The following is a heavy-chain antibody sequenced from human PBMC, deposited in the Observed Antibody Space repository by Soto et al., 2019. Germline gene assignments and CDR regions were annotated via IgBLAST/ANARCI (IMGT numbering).Heavy chain of an antibody. Sequence: SETLSLTCAVSGGSMSPYYWIWIRQPPGKGLEWIGYIHYTGSTNYNPSLRSRVTIAVDTSRNQFSLKLSSVIAADTAVYYCAGLSLTGGNWFDPWGQGTLVTV. CDR1: GGSMSPYY. CDR3: AGLSLTGGNWFDP. V-gene: IGHV4-59*12. D-gene: IGHD3-9*01. J-gene: IGHJ5*02. CDR2: IHYTGST.